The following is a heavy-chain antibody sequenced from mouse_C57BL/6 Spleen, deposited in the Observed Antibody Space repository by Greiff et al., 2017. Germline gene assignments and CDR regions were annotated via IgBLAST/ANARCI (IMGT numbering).Heavy chain of an antibody. J-gene: IGHJ4*01. CDR3: ARGYGGYSWAMDY. D-gene: IGHD1-1*02. V-gene: IGHV5-17*01. CDR1: GFTFSDYG. CDR2: ISSGSSTI. Sequence: DVKLVEPGGGLVKPGGSLKLSCAASGFTFSDYGMHWVRQAPEKGLEWVAYISSGSSTIYYADTVKGRFTISRDNAKNTLFLQMTSLRSEDTAMYYCARGYGGYSWAMDYWGQGTSVTVSS.